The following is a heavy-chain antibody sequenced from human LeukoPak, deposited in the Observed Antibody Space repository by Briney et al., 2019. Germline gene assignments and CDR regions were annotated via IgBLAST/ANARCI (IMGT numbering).Heavy chain of an antibody. CDR1: GLTLTPIY. V-gene: IGHV1-46*01. CDR2: LYPGGDRA. D-gene: IGHD2-8*01. CDR3: ASEVPRTSRFDH. J-gene: IGHJ4*02. Sequence: ASVKVSCKASGLTLTPIYMHWVRQAPGQGLEWMAVLYPGGDRAIYAQRFQGRLTLTRDTSTSTVYMEVSSLASEDTAVYYCASEVPRTSRFDHWGQGTLVTVSS.